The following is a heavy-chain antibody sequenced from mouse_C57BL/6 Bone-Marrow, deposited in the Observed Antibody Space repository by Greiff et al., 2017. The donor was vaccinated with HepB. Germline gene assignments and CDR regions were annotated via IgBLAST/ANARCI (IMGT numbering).Heavy chain of an antibody. D-gene: IGHD2-4*01. J-gene: IGHJ4*01. CDR2: IYPGDGDT. Sequence: VQLQQSGPELVKPGASVKISCKASGYAFSSSWMNWAKQRPGKGLEWIGRIYPGDGDTNYNGKFKGKATLTADKSSSTAYMQLSSLTSEDSAVYFCAGPGFDYDDRPLYFYAMDYWGQGTSVTVSS. CDR1: GYAFSSSW. V-gene: IGHV1-82*01. CDR3: AGPGFDYDDRPLYFYAMDY.